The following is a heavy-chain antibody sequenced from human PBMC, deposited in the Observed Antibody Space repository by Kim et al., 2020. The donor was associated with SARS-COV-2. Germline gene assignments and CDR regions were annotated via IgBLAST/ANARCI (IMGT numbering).Heavy chain of an antibody. CDR2: ISWNGDNI. Sequence: GGSLRLSCAASGFTFDDYTIHWVRQAPGKGLEWVSTISWNGDNITYADSVKGRFTISRDNAKNSLFLQMNSLRAEDTAFYYCIKGIAPRVTTFDPYFDYWGQGPLLTVPS. J-gene: IGHJ4*02. D-gene: IGHD4-17*01. CDR1: GFTFDDYT. V-gene: IGHV3-9*01. CDR3: IKGIAPRVTTFDPYFDY.